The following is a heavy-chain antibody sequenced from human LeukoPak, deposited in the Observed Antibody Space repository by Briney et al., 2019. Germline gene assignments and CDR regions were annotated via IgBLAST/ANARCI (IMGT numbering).Heavy chain of an antibody. Sequence: ASVKVSCKASGYTFTSYGISWVRQAPGQGLEWMGIINPSGGSTSYAQKFQGRVTMTRDTSTSTVYMELSSLRSEDTAVYYCARGGFYYGSGSYFPAYYFDYWGQGTLVTVSS. CDR2: INPSGGST. CDR3: ARGGFYYGSGSYFPAYYFDY. D-gene: IGHD3-10*01. V-gene: IGHV1-46*01. J-gene: IGHJ4*02. CDR1: GYTFTSYG.